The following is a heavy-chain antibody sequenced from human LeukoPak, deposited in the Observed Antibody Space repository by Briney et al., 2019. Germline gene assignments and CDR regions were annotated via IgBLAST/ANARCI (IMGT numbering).Heavy chain of an antibody. CDR1: GFTFSSYA. V-gene: IGHV3-30*03. D-gene: IGHD5-18*01. CDR3: ARPGVGGYASSP. CDR2: ISYDGSNK. Sequence: PGGSLRLSWAASGFTFSSYAMHWVRQAPGKGLEWVAVISYDGSNKYYADSVKGRFTISRDSSKNTLYLQMNSLRAEDTAVYYCARPGVGGYASSPWGQGTLVTVSS. J-gene: IGHJ5*02.